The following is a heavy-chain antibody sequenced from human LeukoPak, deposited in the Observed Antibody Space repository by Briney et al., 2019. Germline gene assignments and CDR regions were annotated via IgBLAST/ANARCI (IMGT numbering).Heavy chain of an antibody. CDR1: GFTFSDYY. Sequence: PGGSLRLSCAASGFTFSDYYMSWVRQAPGKGLEWVSAISGSGGSTHYADSVKGRFTISRDNSKNTLYLQMNSLRAEDTAVYYCAKDTREWELLVDYWGQGTLVTVSS. CDR3: AKDTREWELLVDY. D-gene: IGHD1-26*01. J-gene: IGHJ4*02. CDR2: ISGSGGST. V-gene: IGHV3-23*01.